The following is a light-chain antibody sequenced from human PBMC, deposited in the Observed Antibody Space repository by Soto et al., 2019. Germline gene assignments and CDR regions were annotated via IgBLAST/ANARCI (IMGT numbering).Light chain of an antibody. V-gene: IGKV3-20*01. CDR1: QSLGTTD. CDR3: QPYGNLPYT. CDR2: GTF. J-gene: IGKJ5*01. Sequence: EIVLTQSPGTLSLSPGKRATLSCRASQSLGTTDLVWYQQRCGQPPRLVIHGTFSTASGIPARFSGSGSGTDSTLTISRCQPLDSAVIYSQPYGNLPYTFGRGTRLEIQ.